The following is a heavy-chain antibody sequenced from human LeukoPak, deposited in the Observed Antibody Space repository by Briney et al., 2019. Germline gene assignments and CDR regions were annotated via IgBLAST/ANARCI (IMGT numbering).Heavy chain of an antibody. J-gene: IGHJ4*02. CDR1: GGSISSYY. CDR3: ARDGGEVVAHYYFDY. CDR2: IYTSGST. Sequence: SETLSLTCTVSGGSISSYYWSWIRQPAGKGLEWIGRIYTSGSTNYNPSLKSRVTMSVDTSKNQFSLKLSSVTAADTAVYYCARDGGEVVAHYYFDYWGQGTLVTVSS. D-gene: IGHD3-16*01. V-gene: IGHV4-4*07.